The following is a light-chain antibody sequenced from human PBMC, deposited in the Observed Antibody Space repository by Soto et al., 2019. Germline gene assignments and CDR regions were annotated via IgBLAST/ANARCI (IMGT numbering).Light chain of an antibody. V-gene: IGLV1-44*01. CDR1: TSNIVSNT. Sequence: QSVLTQPPSASGTPGQRVTISCSGSTSNIVSNTVNWYQQLPGTAPKLLIFNNNQRPSGVPDRVSGSKSGTSASLAISGLQSEDEADYYCVAWDDSLKGPVFGGGTKLTVL. CDR2: NNN. CDR3: VAWDDSLKGPV. J-gene: IGLJ3*02.